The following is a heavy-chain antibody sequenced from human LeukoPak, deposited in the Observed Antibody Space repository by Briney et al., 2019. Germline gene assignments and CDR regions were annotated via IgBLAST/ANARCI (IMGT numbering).Heavy chain of an antibody. Sequence: PGGSLRLSCAASGFTFSTYEMNWVRQAPGKGLEWVSYISSSGSTIYYADSVKGRFTISRDNAKNSLYLQMNSLRAEDTAVYYCARDPPGNPSAYWGQGTLVTVSS. D-gene: IGHD4-23*01. V-gene: IGHV3-48*03. CDR3: ARDPPGNPSAY. CDR2: ISSSGSTI. CDR1: GFTFSTYE. J-gene: IGHJ4*02.